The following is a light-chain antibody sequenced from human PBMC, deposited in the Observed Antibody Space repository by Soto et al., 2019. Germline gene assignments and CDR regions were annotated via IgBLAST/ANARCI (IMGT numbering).Light chain of an antibody. CDR2: GAS. J-gene: IGKJ2*01. CDR3: QRYDISPFP. V-gene: IGKV3-20*01. CDR1: QSVSSTS. Sequence: EIVLTQSPGTLSLSPGERATLSCRASQSVSSTSLAWYQQKSGQAPRLLIYGASSRATGIPDRFSGSGSGTDFTLTITRLEPEDFAVYYCQRYDISPFPFGQGTKLEIK.